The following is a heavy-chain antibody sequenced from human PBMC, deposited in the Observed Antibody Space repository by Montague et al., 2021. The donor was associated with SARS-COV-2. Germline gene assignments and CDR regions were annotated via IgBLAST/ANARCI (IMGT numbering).Heavy chain of an antibody. D-gene: IGHD3-16*02. CDR1: DDSMGGYY. J-gene: IGHJ6*02. V-gene: IGHV4-59*01. CDR3: ARDSGECSRTTCYRPYCYGLAV. CDR2: LYYSGST. Sequence: SETLSLTCNVSDDSMGGYYWSWIRQSPGKGLEWIGYLYYSGSTSINPSLRSRVTISADTSKNQVSLKMTSVTTADTAVYYCARDSGECSRTTCYRPYCYGLAVWGQGTTVTVSS.